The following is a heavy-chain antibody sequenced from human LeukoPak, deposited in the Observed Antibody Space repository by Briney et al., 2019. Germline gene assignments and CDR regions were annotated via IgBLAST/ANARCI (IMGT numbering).Heavy chain of an antibody. Sequence: PGGSLRLSCAASGFTFTTYGMHWVRQAPGKGLEWVAITYYDGSNKYYADSVRGRFTISRDNSKNTLYLQVNNLRAEDTAVYYCARNVDTAMVNWHFDLWGRGTLVTVSS. CDR2: TYYDGSNK. V-gene: IGHV3-33*01. CDR3: ARNVDTAMVNWHFDL. J-gene: IGHJ2*01. CDR1: GFTFTTYG. D-gene: IGHD5-18*01.